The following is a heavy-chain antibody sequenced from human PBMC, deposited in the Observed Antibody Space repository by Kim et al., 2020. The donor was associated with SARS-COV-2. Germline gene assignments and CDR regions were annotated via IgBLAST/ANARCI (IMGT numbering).Heavy chain of an antibody. V-gene: IGHV4-59*01. D-gene: IGHD3-9*01. CDR2: IYYSGST. J-gene: IGHJ4*02. Sequence: SETLSLTCTVSGGSISSYYWSWIRQPPGKGLEWIGYIYYSGSTNYNPSLKSRVTISVDTSKNQFSLKLSSVTAADTAVYYCARARIKYYDILTGYYSYYFDYWGQGTLVTVSS. CDR1: GGSISSYY. CDR3: ARARIKYYDILTGYYSYYFDY.